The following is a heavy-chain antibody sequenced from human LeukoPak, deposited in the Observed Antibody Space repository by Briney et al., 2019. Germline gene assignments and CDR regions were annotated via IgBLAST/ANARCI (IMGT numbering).Heavy chain of an antibody. J-gene: IGHJ4*02. CDR3: AKDSVGVAGPDY. CDR2: ISVDGGGT. D-gene: IGHD6-19*01. Sequence: PGGSLRLPCAASGFTFSMYAMSWLRQAPGKGLEWVSVISVDGGGTYYADSAKGRFTISSDNSKSTLYLQMNSLRAEDTAVYYCAKDSVGVAGPDYWGQGSLVTVSS. CDR1: GFTFSMYA. V-gene: IGHV3-23*01.